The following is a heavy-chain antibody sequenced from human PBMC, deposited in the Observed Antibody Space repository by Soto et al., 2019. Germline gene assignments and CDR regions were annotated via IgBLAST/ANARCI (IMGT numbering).Heavy chain of an antibody. CDR3: VRWGNTVSTYYFDY. V-gene: IGHV3-33*01. D-gene: IGHD4-17*01. CDR1: GFTFSSYG. CDR2: IWYDGSNK. J-gene: IGHJ4*02. Sequence: PGGSLRLSCAASGFTFSSYGMHWVRQAPGKGLEWVAVIWYDGSNKYYADSVKGRFTISRDNSKNTLYLQMNRLRAEDTAVYYCVRWGNTVSTYYFDYWGQGTLVTGSS.